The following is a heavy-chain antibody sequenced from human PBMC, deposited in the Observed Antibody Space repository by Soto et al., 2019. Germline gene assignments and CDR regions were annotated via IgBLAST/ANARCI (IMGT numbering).Heavy chain of an antibody. CDR1: GGSISSYY. J-gene: IGHJ4*02. D-gene: IGHD5-18*01. Sequence: PSETLSLTCTVSGGSISSYYWSWIRQPPGKGLEWIGYIYYSGSTNYNPSLKSRLTISLDPSKNHFSLKLSSVTSADTAVYYCASLGYSYGLDYWGQGTLVTVSS. V-gene: IGHV4-59*01. CDR2: IYYSGST. CDR3: ASLGYSYGLDY.